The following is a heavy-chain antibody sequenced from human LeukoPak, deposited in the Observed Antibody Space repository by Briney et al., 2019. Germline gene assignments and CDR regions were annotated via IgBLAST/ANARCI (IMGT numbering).Heavy chain of an antibody. CDR3: ARDSAWFIY. V-gene: IGHV4-59*01. CDR2: IYYSGTT. Sequence: SETLSLTCTVCRGSIISYYWSWIRQPPGKGLEWIGYIYYSGTTNYNPSLRSRVTIAVVTPKNQFSLNPGSVTATDPAVTDCARDSAWFIYWGQGIPVTVSS. CDR1: RGSIISYY. J-gene: IGHJ4*02. D-gene: IGHD6-19*01.